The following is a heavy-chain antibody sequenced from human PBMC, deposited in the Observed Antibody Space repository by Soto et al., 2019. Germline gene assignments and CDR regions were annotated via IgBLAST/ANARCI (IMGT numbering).Heavy chain of an antibody. V-gene: IGHV3-23*01. CDR3: AKGRGVSWNAGPPPIWFNP. CDR2: IGGRDGST. CDR1: GFTFGDYV. D-gene: IGHD1-1*01. Sequence: EVQLLESGGGLVQPGGSQRLSCAASGFTFGDYVMNWVRQAPGKGLEWVSSIGGRDGSTYYADSVKGRFTISRDNSRSKMFLQMDCLRVEDKAVYYCAKGRGVSWNAGPPPIWFNPWGQGTLVTVSS. J-gene: IGHJ5*02.